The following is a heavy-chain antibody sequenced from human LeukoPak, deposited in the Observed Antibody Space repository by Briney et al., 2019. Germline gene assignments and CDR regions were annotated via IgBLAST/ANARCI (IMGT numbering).Heavy chain of an antibody. J-gene: IGHJ4*02. D-gene: IGHD1-26*01. V-gene: IGHV3-23*01. CDR1: GFTFSSYA. CDR2: ISGSGGST. CDR3: ARGASGSYYGRRFDY. Sequence: GGSLRLSCAASGFTFSSYAMSWVRQAPGKGLEWVSAISGSGGSTYYADSVKGRFTISRDNSKNTLYLQMNSLRAEDTAVYYCARGASGSYYGRRFDYWGQGTLVTVSS.